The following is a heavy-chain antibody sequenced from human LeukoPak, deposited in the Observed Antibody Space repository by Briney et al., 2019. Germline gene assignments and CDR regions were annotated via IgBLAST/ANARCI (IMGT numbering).Heavy chain of an antibody. V-gene: IGHV3-49*03. CDR1: GFTFGDYA. J-gene: IGHJ5*02. D-gene: IGHD6-19*01. CDR2: IRSKAYGGTT. Sequence: GGSLRLACTASGFTFGDYAMSWFRQAPGKGLEWVGFIRSKAYGGTTEYAASVKGRFTISRDDSKSIAYLQMNSLKTEDTAVYYCTRDWALGAVAGTENRFDPWGQGTLVTVSS. CDR3: TRDWALGAVAGTENRFDP.